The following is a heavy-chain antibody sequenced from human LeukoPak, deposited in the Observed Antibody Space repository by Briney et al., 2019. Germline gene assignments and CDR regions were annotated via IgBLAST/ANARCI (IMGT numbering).Heavy chain of an antibody. CDR3: ARAVDYRNYFDY. D-gene: IGHD4-11*01. J-gene: IGHJ4*02. CDR1: GDSITRGGYY. Sequence: PSETLSLTCTVSGDSITRGGYYWSWVRQRPGKGLEWIGFIYHSGTTFYNPSLEGRAAISVDTSQNQFSLKLTSVTAADMAVYYCARAVDYRNYFDYWGQGTLVTVSS. V-gene: IGHV4-31*03. CDR2: IYHSGTT.